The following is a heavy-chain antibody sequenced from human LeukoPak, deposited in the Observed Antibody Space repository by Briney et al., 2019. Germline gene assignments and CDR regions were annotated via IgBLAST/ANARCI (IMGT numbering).Heavy chain of an antibody. CDR3: ARGERLAYDYYDSSGSQRDY. CDR1: GGSISSYY. D-gene: IGHD3-22*01. CDR2: INHSGST. J-gene: IGHJ4*02. Sequence: SETLSLTCTVSGGSISSYYWSWIRQPPGKGLEWIGEINHSGSTNYNPSLKSRVTISVDTSKNQFSLKLSSVTAADTAVYYCARGERLAYDYYDSSGSQRDYWGQGTLVTVSS. V-gene: IGHV4-34*01.